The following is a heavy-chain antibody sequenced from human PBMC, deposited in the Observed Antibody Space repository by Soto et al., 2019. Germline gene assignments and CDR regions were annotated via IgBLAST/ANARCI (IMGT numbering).Heavy chain of an antibody. V-gene: IGHV4-59*08. J-gene: IGHJ6*02. Sequence: SETLSLTCTVSGGSISSYYWSWIRQPPGKGLEWIGYIYYSGSTNYNPSLESRVTISVDTSKNQFSLKLSSVTAADTAVYYCARHDDYGMDVWGQGTTVTVSS. CDR3: ARHDDYGMDV. CDR2: IYYSGST. CDR1: GGSISSYY.